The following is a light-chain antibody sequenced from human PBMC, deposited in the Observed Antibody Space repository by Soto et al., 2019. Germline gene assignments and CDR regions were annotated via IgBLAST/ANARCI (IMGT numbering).Light chain of an antibody. CDR2: AAS. V-gene: IGKV3-20*01. Sequence: EIVLTQSPDTLSLSPGERATLSCRASQSVDSRYLAWYQQKPGQAPRLVIHAASRRATGIPDRFSGSGSGTDFTLNISRLEPEDFADYYCQQYGNSPTYSFGQGTKLQIK. CDR3: QQYGNSPTYS. CDR1: QSVDSRY. J-gene: IGKJ2*03.